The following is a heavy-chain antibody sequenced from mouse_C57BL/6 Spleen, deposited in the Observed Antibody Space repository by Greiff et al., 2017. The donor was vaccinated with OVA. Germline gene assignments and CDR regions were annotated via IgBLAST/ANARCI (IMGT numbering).Heavy chain of an antibody. CDR3: ARGTTVVAAYYAMDY. D-gene: IGHD1-1*01. CDR1: GFTFSSYA. CDR2: ISDGGSYT. V-gene: IGHV5-4*03. Sequence: DVMLVESGGGLVKPGGSLKLSCAASGFTFSSYAMSWVRQTPEKRLEWVATISDGGSYTYYPDNVKGRFTISRDNAKNNLYLQMSHLKSEDTAMYYCARGTTVVAAYYAMDYWGQGTSVTVSS. J-gene: IGHJ4*01.